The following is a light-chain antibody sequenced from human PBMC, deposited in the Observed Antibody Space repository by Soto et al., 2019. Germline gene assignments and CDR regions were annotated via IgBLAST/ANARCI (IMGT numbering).Light chain of an antibody. Sequence: EMLMTHSPATLTVSPGERPTLSCSASQSVSSNLAWYQQKPGQAPRLLIYGASTGATGTPARFSGSGSGTEFTLTISSLQSEDFAVYYCQQYNKCPLTFGRGTKVDIK. CDR1: QSVSSN. J-gene: IGKJ4*01. CDR2: GAS. V-gene: IGKV3-15*01. CDR3: QQYNKCPLT.